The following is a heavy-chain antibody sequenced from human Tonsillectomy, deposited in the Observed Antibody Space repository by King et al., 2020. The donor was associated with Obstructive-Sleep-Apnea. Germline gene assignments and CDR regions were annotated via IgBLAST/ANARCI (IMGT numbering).Heavy chain of an antibody. J-gene: IGHJ4*02. CDR3: ARGVGTVTIHY. CDR2: ISSSSSTI. CDR1: GFTFSSYS. D-gene: IGHD4-17*01. Sequence: VQLVESGGGLVQPGGSLRLSCAASGFTFSSYSMNWVRQAPGKGLEGVSYISSSSSTIYYADSVKGRFTISRDNAKNSLYLQMNSLRAEDTAVYYCARGVGTVTIHYWGQGTLVTVSS. V-gene: IGHV3-48*04.